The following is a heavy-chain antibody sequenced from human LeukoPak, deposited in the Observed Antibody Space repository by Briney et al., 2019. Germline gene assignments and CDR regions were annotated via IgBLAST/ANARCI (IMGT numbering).Heavy chain of an antibody. J-gene: IGHJ4*02. D-gene: IGHD2-15*01. Sequence: GASVKVSCKASGYTFTGYYMHWVRQAPGQGLEWMGWINPNSGGTNYAQKFQGRVTTTRDTSISTAYMELSRLRSDDTAVYYCARDIDCSGGSCYTFFDYWGQGTLVTVSS. CDR3: ARDIDCSGGSCYTFFDY. V-gene: IGHV1-2*02. CDR2: INPNSGGT. CDR1: GYTFTGYY.